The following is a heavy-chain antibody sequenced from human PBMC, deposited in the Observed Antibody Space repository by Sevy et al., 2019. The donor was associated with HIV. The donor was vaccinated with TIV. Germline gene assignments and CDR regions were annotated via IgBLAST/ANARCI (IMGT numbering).Heavy chain of an antibody. Sequence: GESLKISCAASGFTFSSYDMHWVRQATGKGLEWVSAIGTAGDTYYPGSVKGRFTISRENAKNSLYLQMNSLRAGDTAVYYCARDRRGLLLRRHYYYYGMDVWGQGTTVTVSS. CDR1: GFTFSSYD. D-gene: IGHD4-17*01. CDR2: IGTAGDT. CDR3: ARDRRGLLLRRHYYYYGMDV. J-gene: IGHJ6*02. V-gene: IGHV3-13*01.